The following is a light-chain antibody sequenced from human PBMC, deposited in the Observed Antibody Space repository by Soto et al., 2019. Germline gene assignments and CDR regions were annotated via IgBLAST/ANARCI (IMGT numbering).Light chain of an antibody. J-gene: IGKJ5*01. Sequence: DTQMTQSPSSVTASVGDRVTITCRASQDIITWLAWYQQKPGKAPNLLIYTASNLQSGVPSRFSGSGSGTEFTLTISSLQPEDFATYYCQQLNSYPITFGQGTRLEI. CDR2: TAS. CDR1: QDIITW. CDR3: QQLNSYPIT. V-gene: IGKV1-12*01.